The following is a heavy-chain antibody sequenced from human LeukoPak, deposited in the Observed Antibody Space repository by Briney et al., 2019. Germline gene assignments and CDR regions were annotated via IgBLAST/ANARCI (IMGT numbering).Heavy chain of an antibody. CDR1: GGSISSYY. D-gene: IGHD2-15*01. CDR2: VYYSGTT. Sequence: SETLSLTCTVSGGSISSYYWSWIRQPPGMGLEWIGFVYYSGTTNYNPPLKSRVTMSVDTSNNRFSLKLSSVTAADTALYYCARGGWAALDYWGQGTLVTVSS. J-gene: IGHJ4*02. V-gene: IGHV4-59*01. CDR3: ARGGWAALDY.